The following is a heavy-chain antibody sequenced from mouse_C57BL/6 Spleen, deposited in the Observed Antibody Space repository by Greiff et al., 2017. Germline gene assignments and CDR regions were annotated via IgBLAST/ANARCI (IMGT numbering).Heavy chain of an antibody. V-gene: IGHV1-26*01. J-gene: IGHJ4*01. D-gene: IGHD2-5*01. CDR2: INPNSGGT. Sequence: EVQLQQSGPELVKPGASVKISCKASGYTFTDYYMNWVKQSHGKSLEWIGDINPNSGGTSYNQKFKGKATLTVDKSSSTAYMELRSLTSEDSAVYYCARVGYSNYYAMDYWGQGTSVTVSS. CDR1: GYTFTDYY. CDR3: ARVGYSNYYAMDY.